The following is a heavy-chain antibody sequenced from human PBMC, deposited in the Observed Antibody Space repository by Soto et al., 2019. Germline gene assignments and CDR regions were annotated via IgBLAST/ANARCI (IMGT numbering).Heavy chain of an antibody. CDR3: AKDFYGRATFDS. CDR1: GYSFTNYW. V-gene: IGHV5-10-1*01. CDR2: IDPSDSYT. D-gene: IGHD3-10*01. Sequence: GESLKISCKGSGYSFTNYWISWVRQMPGKGLEWMGRIDPSDSYTNYSPSFQGHVTISVDKSTSTAYLQWSSLKASDTAVYYCAKDFYGRATFDSWGQGTPVTVS. J-gene: IGHJ4*02.